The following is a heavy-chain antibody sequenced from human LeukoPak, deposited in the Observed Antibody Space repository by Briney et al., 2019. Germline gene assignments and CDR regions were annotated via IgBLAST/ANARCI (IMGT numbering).Heavy chain of an antibody. CDR1: GFTFSGYS. V-gene: IGHV3-48*01. D-gene: IGHD3-9*01. Sequence: GGSLRLSCAASGFTFSGYSMNWVRQAPGKGLEWVSYISSSSSTIYYADSVKGRFTISRDNAKNSLYLQMNSLRAEDTAVYYCASRETYYDILTGYYHGYFDYWGQGTLVTVSS. CDR2: ISSSSSTI. CDR3: ASRETYYDILTGYYHGYFDY. J-gene: IGHJ4*02.